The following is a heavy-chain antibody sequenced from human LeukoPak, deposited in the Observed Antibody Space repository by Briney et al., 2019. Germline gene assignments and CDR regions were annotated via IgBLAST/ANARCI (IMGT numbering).Heavy chain of an antibody. V-gene: IGHV3-23*01. CDR2: IGGSGSSR. CDR3: AKGRRTGFVDY. J-gene: IGHJ4*02. Sequence: GGSLRLSCAASGFIFSSLAMNWVRQAQGRGWEWVSAIGGSGSSRSYADSVKGRFAISRDNSKSLLFLQMESLRHDDTGIYYCAKGRRTGFVDYWGQGALVTVSS. CDR1: GFIFSSLA. D-gene: IGHD1-1*01.